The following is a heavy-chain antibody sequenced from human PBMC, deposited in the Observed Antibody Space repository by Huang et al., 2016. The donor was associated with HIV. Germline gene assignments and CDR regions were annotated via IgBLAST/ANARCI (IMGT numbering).Heavy chain of an antibody. CDR2: IYYSGST. CDR3: ARLPGSITMIRGVITDPY. D-gene: IGHD3-10*01. Sequence: QLQLQDSGPGLVKPSETLSLTCTVSGGSIRSDNYYWGWLRHPPGKGLEWIGSIYYSGSTYSNPSLKHRVTITVDTSKNHFSLRVRSVTAADTAVYYCARLPGSITMIRGVITDPYWGQGTLVTVSS. J-gene: IGHJ4*02. V-gene: IGHV4-39*02. CDR1: GGSIRSDNYY.